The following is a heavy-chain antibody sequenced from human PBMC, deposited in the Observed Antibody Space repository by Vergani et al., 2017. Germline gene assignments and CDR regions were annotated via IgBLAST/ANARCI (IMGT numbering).Heavy chain of an antibody. D-gene: IGHD3-3*01. Sequence: EVQLVQSGAEVKKPGESLNISCQGSGYSITNYWIVWARQRPGKGLEWMGIIYAGDSDVRYSPSFQGQVTMSVDKSLSTAYLQWSSLKASDTATYYCAKTHDFSSLYSSYNWFDPWGQGTQVTVSS. CDR1: GYSITNYW. CDR2: IYAGDSDV. CDR3: AKTHDFSSLYSSYNWFDP. V-gene: IGHV5-51*03. J-gene: IGHJ5*02.